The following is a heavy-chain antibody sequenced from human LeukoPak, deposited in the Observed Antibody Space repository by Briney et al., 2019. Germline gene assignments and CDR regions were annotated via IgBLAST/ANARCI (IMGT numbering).Heavy chain of an antibody. CDR2: IYYSGST. Sequence: SETLSLTCTVSGGSISSYYWSWSRQPPGKGLEWIGYIYYSGSTNYNPSLKSRVTISVDTSKNQFSLKLSSVTAADTAVYYCARHRPPRGFDYWGQGTLVTVSS. J-gene: IGHJ4*02. D-gene: IGHD6-6*01. CDR1: GGSISSYY. V-gene: IGHV4-59*08. CDR3: ARHRPPRGFDY.